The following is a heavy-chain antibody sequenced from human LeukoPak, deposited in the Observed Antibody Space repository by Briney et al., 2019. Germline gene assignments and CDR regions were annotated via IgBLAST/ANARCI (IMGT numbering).Heavy chain of an antibody. Sequence: GASVKVSCKASGYTFTSYDINWVRQAPGQGLEWMGWMNPNSGNTGYAQKFQGRVTMTRNTSISTAYMELSSLRSEDTAVYYCARALGYCSGGSCYFFGNYYYYYGMDVWGQGTTVTVSS. CDR1: GYTFTSYD. V-gene: IGHV1-8*01. CDR2: MNPNSGNT. CDR3: ARALGYCSGGSCYFFGNYYYYYGMDV. J-gene: IGHJ6*02. D-gene: IGHD2-15*01.